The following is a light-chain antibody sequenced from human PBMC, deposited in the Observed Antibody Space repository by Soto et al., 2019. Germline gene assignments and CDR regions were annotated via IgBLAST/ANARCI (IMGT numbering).Light chain of an antibody. CDR3: QQYYNWPLT. CDR2: CTS. CDR1: QSFSSN. Sequence: ELVMTQSPATLSVSPGERATLFGVASQSFSSNVAWYQQKTGQAPRLLIYCTSTRVPGIPARFSGSGSGTEFTLTISSLQSEDFAVYYCQQYYNWPLTFGGGTKVDIK. V-gene: IGKV3-15*01. J-gene: IGKJ4*01.